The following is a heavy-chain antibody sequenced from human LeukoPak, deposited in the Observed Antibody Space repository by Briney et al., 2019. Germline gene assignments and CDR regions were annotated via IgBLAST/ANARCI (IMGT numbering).Heavy chain of an antibody. J-gene: IGHJ4*02. Sequence: ASVKVSCEASGYTFTSYGISWVRQAPGQGLEWMGWISAYNGNTNYAQKLQGRVTMTTDTSTSTAYMELRSLRSDDTAVYYCARDTLADIVATIPFDYWGQGTLVTVSS. CDR3: ARDTLADIVATIPFDY. D-gene: IGHD5-12*01. CDR1: GYTFTSYG. V-gene: IGHV1-18*01. CDR2: ISAYNGNT.